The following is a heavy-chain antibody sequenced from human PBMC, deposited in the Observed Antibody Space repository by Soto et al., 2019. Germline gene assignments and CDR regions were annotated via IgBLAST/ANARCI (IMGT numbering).Heavy chain of an antibody. CDR2: INPATGAE. CDR1: GYPVTAYY. Sequence: QLHLVQSGAVVKKPGASVTVSCSASGYPVTAYYMHWVRQAPGRGLEWMGGINPATGAEKYTQTFQGRVTITRDTSTSTVFMELSGLTSEDTAVFYCARGGGVGVAGSAAFDMWGQGTVVTVSS. V-gene: IGHV1-2*02. D-gene: IGHD3-3*01. J-gene: IGHJ3*02. CDR3: ARGGGVGVAGSAAFDM.